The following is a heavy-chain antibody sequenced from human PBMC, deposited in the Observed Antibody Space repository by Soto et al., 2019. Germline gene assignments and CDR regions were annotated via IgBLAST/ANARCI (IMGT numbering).Heavy chain of an antibody. Sequence: QVQLQESGPGLVKPSQTLSLTCTVSGGSISRGGYYWSWIRQHHGKGLEWIGYIYYSGGTYYNPSLKSRVTISVHTSENQFSLRLSSVTAADTAVYYCARKDSDYADYVDVWGKGTTVPVSS. CDR2: IYYSGGT. CDR3: ARKDSDYADYVDV. V-gene: IGHV4-31*03. CDR1: GGSISRGGYY. J-gene: IGHJ6*03. D-gene: IGHD5-12*01.